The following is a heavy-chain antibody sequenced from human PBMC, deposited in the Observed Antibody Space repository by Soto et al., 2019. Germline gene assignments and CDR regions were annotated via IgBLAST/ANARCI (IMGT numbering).Heavy chain of an antibody. J-gene: IGHJ5*02. Sequence: PGGSLRLSCAASGFTFSSYGMHWVRQAPGKGLEWVAVISYDGSNKYYADSVKGRFTISRDNSKNTLYLQMNSLRAEDTAVYYCAKDQGYSNYNWFDPWGQGTLVTVSS. V-gene: IGHV3-30*18. CDR3: AKDQGYSNYNWFDP. D-gene: IGHD4-4*01. CDR1: GFTFSSYG. CDR2: ISYDGSNK.